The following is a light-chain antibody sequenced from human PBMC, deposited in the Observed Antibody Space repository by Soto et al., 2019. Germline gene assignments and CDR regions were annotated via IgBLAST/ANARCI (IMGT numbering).Light chain of an antibody. Sequence: DIQMTQSPSTLSASVGDSVTITCRATQSISNWLAWYQQKPGRAPKLLIYKASSLESGVPSRFSGSGSGTDFTLTISSLQPDDFATYYCQQYNTYWTFGQGTKLEIK. CDR2: KAS. CDR1: QSISNW. CDR3: QQYNTYWT. V-gene: IGKV1-5*03. J-gene: IGKJ1*01.